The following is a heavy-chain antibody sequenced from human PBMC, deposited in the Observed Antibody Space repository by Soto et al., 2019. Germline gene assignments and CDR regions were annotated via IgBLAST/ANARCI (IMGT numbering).Heavy chain of an antibody. CDR3: AKDHLTTTVTTVGY. Sequence: QVQLVESGGGVVQPGRSLRLSCAASGFTFSNYGMHWVRQAPGKGLEWVAVISYHGSDKYYADSVKGRFTISRDDSQNTLYLQMDSLRAEDRAVYYCAKDHLTTTVTTVGYWGQGTLVTVSS. V-gene: IGHV3-30*18. CDR2: ISYHGSDK. CDR1: GFTFSNYG. D-gene: IGHD4-17*01. J-gene: IGHJ4*02.